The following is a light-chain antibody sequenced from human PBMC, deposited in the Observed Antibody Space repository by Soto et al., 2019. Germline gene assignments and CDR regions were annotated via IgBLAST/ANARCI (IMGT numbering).Light chain of an antibody. CDR3: QTWGTGIRV. CDR2: VNSDGSH. V-gene: IGLV4-69*01. Sequence: QSVLTQSPSASASLGASVKLTCTLSSGHSNYAIAWHQQQPEKGPRYLMKVNSDGSHRKGGGIPDRFSGSSSGAQRYLTISSLQSEDEADYYCQTWGTGIRVFGTGTKLTVL. J-gene: IGLJ1*01. CDR1: SGHSNYA.